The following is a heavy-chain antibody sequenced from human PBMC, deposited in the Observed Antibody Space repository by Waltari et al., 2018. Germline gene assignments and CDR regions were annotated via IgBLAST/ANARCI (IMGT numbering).Heavy chain of an antibody. CDR2: IYYSGST. CDR3: ASDDILTGAYFQH. CDR1: GGFISSGGYY. V-gene: IGHV4-31*03. J-gene: IGHJ1*01. D-gene: IGHD3-9*01. Sequence: QVQLQESGPGLVKPSQTLSLTCTVSGGFISSGGYYWSWIRQHPGKGLEWIGYIYYSGSTYYNPSLKSRVTISVDTSKNQFSLKLSSVTAADTAVYYYASDDILTGAYFQHWGQGTLVTVSS.